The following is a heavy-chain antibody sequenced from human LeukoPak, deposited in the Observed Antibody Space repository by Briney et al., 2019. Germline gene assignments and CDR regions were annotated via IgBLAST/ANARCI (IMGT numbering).Heavy chain of an antibody. Sequence: ASMKVSCKASGYTFTSYYMHWVRQAPGQGLEWMGIINPSGGSTSYAQKFQGRVTMTRDTSTSTVYMELSSLRSEDTAVYYCARDDRLNAFDIWGQGTMVTVSS. CDR1: GYTFTSYY. J-gene: IGHJ3*02. CDR2: INPSGGST. V-gene: IGHV1-46*01. CDR3: ARDDRLNAFDI.